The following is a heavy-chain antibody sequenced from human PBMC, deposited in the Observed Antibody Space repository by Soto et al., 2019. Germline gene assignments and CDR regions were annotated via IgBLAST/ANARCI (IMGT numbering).Heavy chain of an antibody. CDR1: GFTFSSYS. J-gene: IGHJ6*02. V-gene: IGHV3-21*01. CDR3: PKDIISASSSYFYGMDV. D-gene: IGHD2-2*01. CDR2: ISSSSSYI. Sequence: PGGSLTLSCAASGFTFSSYSMNCLRQAPGKGLEWVSSISSSSSYIYYADSVNGRFTISIDNAKNSLYLQMNSLRAEDTAVYHCPKDIISASSSYFYGMDVWGQGTTVTVSS.